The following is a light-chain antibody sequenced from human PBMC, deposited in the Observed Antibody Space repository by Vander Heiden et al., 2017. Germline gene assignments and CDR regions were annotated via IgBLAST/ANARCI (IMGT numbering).Light chain of an antibody. CDR3: QQYGNTPQYT. CDR1: QSFDSSF. Sequence: LVWTHFQGTLPLAPGEEATLSGRAIQSFDSSFLAWYQQKPGQAPRLLIYGASSRATGIPDRFSGSGSGTDFSLTISRVESEDFAVYYCQQYGNTPQYTFGQGTKLEIK. CDR2: GAS. J-gene: IGKJ2*01. V-gene: IGKV3-20*01.